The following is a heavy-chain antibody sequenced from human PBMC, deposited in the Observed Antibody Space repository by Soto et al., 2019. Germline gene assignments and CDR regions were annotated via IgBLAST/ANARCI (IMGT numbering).Heavy chain of an antibody. CDR3: ARQEEQLVRGYYYYYMDV. D-gene: IGHD6-6*01. CDR1: GGSISSYY. J-gene: IGHJ6*03. CDR2: IYYSGST. V-gene: IGHV4-59*08. Sequence: SETLSLTCTVSGGSISSYYWSWIRQPPGKGLEWIGYIYYSGSTNYNPSLKSRVTISVDTSRNQFSLKLSSVTAADTAVYYCARQEEQLVRGYYYYYMDVWGKGTTVTVSS.